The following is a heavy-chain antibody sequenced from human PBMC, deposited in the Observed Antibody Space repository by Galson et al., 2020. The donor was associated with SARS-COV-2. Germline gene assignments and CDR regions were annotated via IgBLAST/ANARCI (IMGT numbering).Heavy chain of an antibody. CDR1: GFTFSNYW. J-gene: IGHJ4*02. CDR3: ARDRYYEILTGYPNYYFDY. Sequence: GESLKISCAASGFTFSNYWMTWVRQAPGKGLEWVANIKQDGSEKYYVDSVEGRFTISRDNAKNSLYLQMNSLRAEDTAVYYCARDRYYEILTGYPNYYFDYWGQGTLVTVSS. V-gene: IGHV3-7*04. D-gene: IGHD3-9*01. CDR2: IKQDGSEK.